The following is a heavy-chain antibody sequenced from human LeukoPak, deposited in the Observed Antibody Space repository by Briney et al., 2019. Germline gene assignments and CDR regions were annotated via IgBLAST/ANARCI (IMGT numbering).Heavy chain of an antibody. Sequence: PSETLSLTCTVSGGSISSSRYYWGWIRQPPGKGLEWIGSIYYSGSTYYNPSLKSRVTISVDTSKNQFSLKLSSVTAADTAVYYCARLEKWLLHYWGQGTLVTVSS. CDR1: GGSISSSRYY. J-gene: IGHJ4*02. V-gene: IGHV4-39*01. CDR3: ARLEKWLLHY. D-gene: IGHD3-22*01. CDR2: IYYSGST.